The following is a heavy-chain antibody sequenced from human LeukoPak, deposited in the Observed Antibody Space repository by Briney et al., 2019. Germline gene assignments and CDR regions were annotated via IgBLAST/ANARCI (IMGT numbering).Heavy chain of an antibody. D-gene: IGHD3-22*01. V-gene: IGHV3-20*04. J-gene: IGHJ3*02. CDR2: INWNGGST. Sequence: GGSLRLSCVASGFTFRTYWMYWVRQAPGKGLEWVSGINWNGGSTGYADSVKGRFTISRDNAKNSLYLQMNSLRAEDTALYYCAKDCTMIVGNRHHAFDIWGQGTMVTVSS. CDR3: AKDCTMIVGNRHHAFDI. CDR1: GFTFRTYW.